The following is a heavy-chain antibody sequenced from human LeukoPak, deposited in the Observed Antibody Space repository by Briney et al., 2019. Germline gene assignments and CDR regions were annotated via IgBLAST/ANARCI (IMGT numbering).Heavy chain of an antibody. CDR3: GRNVWLHPIDY. J-gene: IGHJ4*02. CDR2: IYYSGST. D-gene: IGHD5-18*01. V-gene: IGHV4-59*08. Sequence: PSETLSLPCGVSGGSMNSYYWSWVRQSPGKGLEWIGYIYYSGSTNYNPSLKSRVPISVETSKNQFSLKLRSVTAAEPACYYWGRNVWLHPIDYWGEGTLVTVSS. CDR1: GGSMNSYY.